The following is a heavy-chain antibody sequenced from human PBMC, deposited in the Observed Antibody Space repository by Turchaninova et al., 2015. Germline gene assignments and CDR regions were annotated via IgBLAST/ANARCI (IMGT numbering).Heavy chain of an antibody. CDR2: ISSSSSSI. D-gene: IGHD3-22*01. V-gene: IGHV3-48*04. J-gene: IGHJ4*02. CDR3: ARDLTYYYGTSGGDY. Sequence: EVQLVEAGGGLVRPGGSRGLSCAASGFHFSSPSMNWVRQAPGKGLEWVSYISSSSSSIYYADSVKGRFTISRDNARKSLYLQMNSLRAEDTAVYYCARDLTYYYGTSGGDYWGQGTLVTVSS. CDR1: GFHFSSPS.